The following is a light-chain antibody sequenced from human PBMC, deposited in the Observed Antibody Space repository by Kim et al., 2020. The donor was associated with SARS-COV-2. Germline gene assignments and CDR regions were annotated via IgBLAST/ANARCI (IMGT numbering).Light chain of an antibody. J-gene: IGLJ3*02. Sequence: QSITLSGPGTSSDVGGFKYGSWFQQHPGEAPKLMIYDVSERPSGVSNRFSGSKSGNTASLTISGLQAEDEADYDCSSYTGSNTWVFGGGTQLTVL. CDR1: SSDVGGFKY. V-gene: IGLV2-14*04. CDR2: DVS. CDR3: SSYTGSNTWV.